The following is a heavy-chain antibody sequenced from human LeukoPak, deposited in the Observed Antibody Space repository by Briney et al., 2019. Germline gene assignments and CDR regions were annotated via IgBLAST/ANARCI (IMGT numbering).Heavy chain of an antibody. CDR3: ARDRVPYSSQNWFDP. Sequence: SETLSLTCTVSGGSISSSSYYWGWIRQPPGKGLEWIGSIYYSGSTYYNPSLKSRVTISVDTSKNQFSLKLSSVTAADTAVYYCARDRVPYSSQNWFDPWGQGTLVTVSS. J-gene: IGHJ5*02. V-gene: IGHV4-39*07. CDR1: GGSISSSSYY. D-gene: IGHD6-13*01. CDR2: IYYSGST.